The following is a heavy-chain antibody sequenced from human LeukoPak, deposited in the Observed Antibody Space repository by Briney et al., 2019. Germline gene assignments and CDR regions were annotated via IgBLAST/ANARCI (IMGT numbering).Heavy chain of an antibody. D-gene: IGHD3-16*01. CDR3: AKDIWGNDDY. J-gene: IGHJ4*02. CDR2: ISYDGSNK. Sequence: GGSLRLSCAVSGFTFSSNGMHWVRQAPGKGLEWVAVISYDGSNKYYGDSVKGRFTIPRDNSKNTLYLQMNSLRAEDTAVYYCAKDIWGNDDYWGQGTLVTVSS. CDR1: GFTFSSNG. V-gene: IGHV3-30*18.